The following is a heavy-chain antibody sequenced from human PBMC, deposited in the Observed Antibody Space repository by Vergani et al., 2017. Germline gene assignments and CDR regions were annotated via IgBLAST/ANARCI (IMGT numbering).Heavy chain of an antibody. J-gene: IGHJ4*02. Sequence: QVQLVQSGAEVKKPGSSVKVSCKASGGTFSSYAISWVRQAPGQELEWMGGIIRIFGIANYAQKFQGRVTITADKSTSTAYMALSSLRSEVTAVYYCANEAGTDNTVIDYWGQGTLVTVSS. V-gene: IGHV1-69*17. CDR1: GGTFSSYA. D-gene: IGHD1-7*01. CDR2: IIRIFGIA. CDR3: ANEAGTDNTVIDY.